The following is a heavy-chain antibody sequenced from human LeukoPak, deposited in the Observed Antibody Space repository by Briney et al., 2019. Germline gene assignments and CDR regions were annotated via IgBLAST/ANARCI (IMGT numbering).Heavy chain of an antibody. CDR2: ISGGGGSI. CDR1: GFTFEEYD. CDR3: ARGNGKYGITWYYFGN. D-gene: IGHD6-13*01. J-gene: IGHJ4*02. V-gene: IGHV3-43D*03. Sequence: GGSLRLSCAASGFTFEEYDMHWVRQAPGKGLEWVSLISGGGGSIYYADSVKGRFTISRDNSEKSLYLQMNSLRAEDTALYYCARGNGKYGITWYYFGNWGRGNMVTVAS.